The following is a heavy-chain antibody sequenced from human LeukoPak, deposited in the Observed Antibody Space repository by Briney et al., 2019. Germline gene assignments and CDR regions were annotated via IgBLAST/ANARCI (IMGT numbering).Heavy chain of an antibody. Sequence: SETLSLTCAVYGGSFSGYYWSWIRQPPGKGLEWIGEINHSGSTNYNPSLKSRVTISVDTFKNQFSLKLSSVTAADTAVYYCARDRAYGSGSYRYYYYYYMDVWGKGTTVTVSS. J-gene: IGHJ6*03. CDR1: GGSFSGYY. CDR2: INHSGST. V-gene: IGHV4-34*01. D-gene: IGHD3-10*01. CDR3: ARDRAYGSGSYRYYYYYYMDV.